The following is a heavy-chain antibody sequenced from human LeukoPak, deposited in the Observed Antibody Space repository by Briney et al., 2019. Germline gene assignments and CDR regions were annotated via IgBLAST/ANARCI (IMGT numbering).Heavy chain of an antibody. Sequence: ASVKVSCKTSGGTFSNYAISWVRQAPGQGLEWMGWISAYNGNTNYAQKLQGRVTMTTDTSTSTAYMELSRLRSDDTAVYYCARGRYFDWFELEMDVWGKGTTVTVSS. V-gene: IGHV1-18*01. J-gene: IGHJ6*04. CDR3: ARGRYFDWFELEMDV. D-gene: IGHD3-9*01. CDR1: GGTFSNYA. CDR2: ISAYNGNT.